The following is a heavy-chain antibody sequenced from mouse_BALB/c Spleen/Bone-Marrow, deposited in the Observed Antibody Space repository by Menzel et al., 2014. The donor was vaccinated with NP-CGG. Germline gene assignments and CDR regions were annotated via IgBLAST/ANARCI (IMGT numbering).Heavy chain of an antibody. D-gene: IGHD1-1*01. V-gene: IGHV1-69*02. Sequence: QVQLQQSGAEFVKPGAPVKLSCKASGYTFTNYWMNWVKQRPGRGLEWIGRIDPSDGETHYNQKFKDKATLTVDKSSSTAYIQLSSLTSEDSAVYYCARGYYGRTYGWYFDVWGAGTTVTVSS. CDR2: IDPSDGET. CDR3: ARGYYGRTYGWYFDV. CDR1: GYTFTNYW. J-gene: IGHJ1*01.